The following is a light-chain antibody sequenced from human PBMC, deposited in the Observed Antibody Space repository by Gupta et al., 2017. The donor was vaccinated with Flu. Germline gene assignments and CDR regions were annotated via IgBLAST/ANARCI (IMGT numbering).Light chain of an antibody. CDR2: GAA. J-gene: IGKJ1*01. CDR3: QYDGSSRT. CDR1: QSVSSSY. Sequence: IVLTHSPGTLSLSPGERATLSCRASQSVSSSYLAWSQPKPGQAPRLIIYGAASMAMGNTDSFCGRGEGKDFTLTSSIREKEACEVYYVQYDGSSRTFGQGTKVEIK. V-gene: IGKV3-20*01.